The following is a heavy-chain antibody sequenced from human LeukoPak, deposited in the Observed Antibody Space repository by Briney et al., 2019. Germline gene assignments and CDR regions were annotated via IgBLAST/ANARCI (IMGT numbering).Heavy chain of an antibody. D-gene: IGHD3-22*01. Sequence: SETLSLTCTVSGGSISSYYWSWIRQPPGKGLEWIGYIYYSGSTNYNPSLKSRVTISVDTSKNQFSLKLSSVTAADTAVYYCARDRRLSRHNYYDSSGYYGHFDYWGQGTLVTVSS. CDR2: IYYSGST. CDR1: GGSISSYY. J-gene: IGHJ4*02. V-gene: IGHV4-59*01. CDR3: ARDRRLSRHNYYDSSGYYGHFDY.